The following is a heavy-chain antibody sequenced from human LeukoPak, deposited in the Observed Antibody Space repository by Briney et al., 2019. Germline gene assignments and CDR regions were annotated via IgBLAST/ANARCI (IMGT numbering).Heavy chain of an antibody. CDR1: GGTFSSYA. J-gene: IGHJ4*02. V-gene: IGHV1-69*13. CDR2: IIPIFGTA. CDR3: ATPPHYTYYHDSSGYDPGFDY. D-gene: IGHD3-22*01. Sequence: SVKVSCKASGGTFSSYAISWVRQAPGQGLEWMGGIIPIFGTANYAQKFQGRVTITADESTSTAYMELSSLRSEDTAVYYCATPPHYTYYHDSSGYDPGFDYWGQGTLVTVSS.